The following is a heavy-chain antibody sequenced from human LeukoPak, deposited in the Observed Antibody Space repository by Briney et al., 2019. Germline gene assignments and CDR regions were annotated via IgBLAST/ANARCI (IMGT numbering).Heavy chain of an antibody. CDR3: SSSISGGSGQLGY. D-gene: IGHD3-10*01. Sequence: PSETLSLTCTVSGGSFSRSNYYWGWIRQSPGKGLEWVGRIKSKTDGGTTDYAAPVKGRFTISRDDSKNTLYMQMNSLKTEDTAVYCCSSSISGGSGQLGYWGQGTLVTVSS. CDR2: IKSKTDGGTT. J-gene: IGHJ4*02. CDR1: GGSFSRSNYY. V-gene: IGHV3-15*01.